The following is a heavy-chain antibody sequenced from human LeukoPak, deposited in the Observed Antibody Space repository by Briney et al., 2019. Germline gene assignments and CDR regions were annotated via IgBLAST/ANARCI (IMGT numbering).Heavy chain of an antibody. CDR1: GFTFSSYW. J-gene: IGHJ3*02. CDR2: IKQDGSEK. D-gene: IGHD3-22*01. Sequence: GGSLRLSCAASGFTFSSYWMSWVRQAPGKGLEWVANIKQDGSEKYYVDSVKGRFTIPRDNAKNSLYLQMNSLRAEDTAVYYCAREGSDYYDSSGYYLVDAFDIWGQGTMVTVSS. V-gene: IGHV3-7*01. CDR3: AREGSDYYDSSGYYLVDAFDI.